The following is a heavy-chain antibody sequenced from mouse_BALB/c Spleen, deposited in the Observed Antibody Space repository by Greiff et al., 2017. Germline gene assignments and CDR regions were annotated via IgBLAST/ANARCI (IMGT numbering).Heavy chain of an antibody. J-gene: IGHJ4*01. CDR3: ARPGGNYVEAMDY. V-gene: IGHV4-1*02. CDR2: INPDSSTI. D-gene: IGHD2-1*01. CDR1: GFDFSRYW. Sequence: DVKLVESGGGLVQPGGSLKLSCAASGFDFSRYWMSWVRQAPGKGLEWIGEINPDSSTINYTPSLKDKFIISRDNAKNTLYLQMSKVRSEDTALYYCARPGGNYVEAMDYWGQGTSVTVSS.